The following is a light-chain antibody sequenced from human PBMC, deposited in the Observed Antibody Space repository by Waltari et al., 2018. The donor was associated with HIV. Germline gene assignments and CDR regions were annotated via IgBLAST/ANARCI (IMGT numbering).Light chain of an antibody. CDR2: DVK. V-gene: IGLV2-14*03. J-gene: IGLJ3*02. CDR3: TSYTVNSGLV. Sequence: QSALTQPASVSGSPGQSITISCTGTSSDGGDFNYVSWYQQHPGTAPKLLIYDVKGRPSGVSNRFSGSKSGNTASLTISGLQTEDEALYYCTSYTVNSGLVFGGGTRLAV. CDR1: SSDGGDFNY.